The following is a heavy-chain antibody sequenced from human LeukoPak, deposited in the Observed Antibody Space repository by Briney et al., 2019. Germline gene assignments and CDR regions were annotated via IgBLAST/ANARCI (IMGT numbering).Heavy chain of an antibody. V-gene: IGHV4-59*02. J-gene: IGHJ4*02. CDR1: GDSVNTYY. Sequence: PSETLSLTCTVSGDSVNTYYWSWIRQPPGRGLEWIGYIYYSGSTNYNPSLKSRVTISVDTSKNQFSLKLSSVTAADTAVYYCARAAHQYDSSGYYFDYWGQGTLVTVSS. CDR3: ARAAHQYDSSGYYFDY. D-gene: IGHD3-22*01. CDR2: IYYSGST.